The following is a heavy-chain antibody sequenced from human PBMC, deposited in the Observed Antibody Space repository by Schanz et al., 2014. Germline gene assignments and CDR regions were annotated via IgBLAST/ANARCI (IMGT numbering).Heavy chain of an antibody. CDR3: ARDNRYYLFDY. D-gene: IGHD3-16*02. CDR2: ISSKGDMT. J-gene: IGHJ4*02. V-gene: IGHV3-64*01. Sequence: EVHLLESGGGLVQPGGSLRLSCAASGFTFSTSTMHWVRQAPGKGLEYVSSISSKGDMTFYGNSVKGRFTISRDNSKNTLYLQLGSLSAEDTAVYFCARDNRYYLFDYWGQGALXTVSS. CDR1: GFTFSTST.